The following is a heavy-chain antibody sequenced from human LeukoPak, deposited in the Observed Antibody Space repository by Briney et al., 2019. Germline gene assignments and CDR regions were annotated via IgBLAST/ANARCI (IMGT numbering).Heavy chain of an antibody. CDR3: ARRVVLMVYDHPRVDHFDY. Sequence: PGGSLRLSCAASGFTFSSYSMNWVRQAPGKGLEWVSSISSSSSYIYYADSVKGRFTISRDNAKNSLYLQMNSLRTEDTAVYYCARRVVLMVYDHPRVDHFDYWGQGTLVTVSS. CDR2: ISSSSSYI. V-gene: IGHV3-21*01. D-gene: IGHD2-8*01. J-gene: IGHJ4*02. CDR1: GFTFSSYS.